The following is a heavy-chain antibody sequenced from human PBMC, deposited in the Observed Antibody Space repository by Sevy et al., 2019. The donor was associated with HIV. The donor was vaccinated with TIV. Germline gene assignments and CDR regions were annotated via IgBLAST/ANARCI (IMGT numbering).Heavy chain of an antibody. CDR1: GGPFSGYY. CDR3: ARGKNRFLEWFYYYALDV. Sequence: SETLSLTCAVYGGPFSGYYWTWIRQSPGKGLEWIGEINHSGSTNYNPSLKSRATILVDTSKNQFSRMLSSMTAADTAVYYCARGKNRFLEWFYYYALDVWGRGTTVTVSS. CDR2: INHSGST. J-gene: IGHJ6*02. D-gene: IGHD3-3*01. V-gene: IGHV4-34*01.